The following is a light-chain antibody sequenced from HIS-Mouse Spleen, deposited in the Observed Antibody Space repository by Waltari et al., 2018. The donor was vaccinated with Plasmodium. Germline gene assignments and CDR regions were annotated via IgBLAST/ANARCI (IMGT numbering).Light chain of an antibody. V-gene: IGLV2-14*03. CDR1: SSDVGGYNY. CDR2: DVS. Sequence: QSALTQPASVSGSPGPSITISCTGTSSDVGGYNYVSWYQQHPGKAPKLMLDDVSNRPSGVSKRFSGSKSGNTASLTISGLQAEDEADYYCSSYTSSSTLVFGGGTKLTVL. J-gene: IGLJ2*01. CDR3: SSYTSSSTLV.